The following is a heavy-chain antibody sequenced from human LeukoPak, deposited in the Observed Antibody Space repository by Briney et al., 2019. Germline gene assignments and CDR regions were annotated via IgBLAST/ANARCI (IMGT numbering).Heavy chain of an antibody. V-gene: IGHV1-18*01. D-gene: IGHD3-22*01. CDR3: ARDSKYYYDTSRWRPPVDY. CDR2: ISAYNGDT. J-gene: IGHJ4*02. Sequence: ASVKVSCRASGFTFTSYAISWVRQAPEQGLEWMGWISAYNGDTNYAQKLQGRITMTTDTSTTTAYMELRSLRFDDTAVYYCARDSKYYYDTSRWRPPVDYWGQGTLLTVSS. CDR1: GFTFTSYA.